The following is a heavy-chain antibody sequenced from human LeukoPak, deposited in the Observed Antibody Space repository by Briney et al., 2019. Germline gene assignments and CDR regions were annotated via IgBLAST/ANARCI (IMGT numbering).Heavy chain of an antibody. CDR1: GGTFSSYA. CDR2: IIPILGIA. V-gene: IGHV1-69*04. Sequence: ASVKVSCKASGGTFSSYAISWVRQAPGQGLEWMGRIIPILGIANYAQKFQGRVTITADKSTSTAYMELSSLRSEDTAVYYCARTSEVPPYYYYGMDVWGQGTTVTVSS. J-gene: IGHJ6*02. D-gene: IGHD3-10*01. CDR3: ARTSEVPPYYYYGMDV.